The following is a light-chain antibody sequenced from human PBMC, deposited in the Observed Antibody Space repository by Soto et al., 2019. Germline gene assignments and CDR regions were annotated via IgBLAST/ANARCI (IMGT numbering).Light chain of an antibody. J-gene: IGLJ1*01. CDR2: RNN. CDR3: SSYTSGSSHYV. V-gene: IGLV1-47*01. Sequence: QSVLTQPPSASGTPGQRVTISCSGSSSNIGSNYVYWYQQLPGTAPKLLIYRNNQRPSGVPDRFSGSKSGNTASLTISGLQAEDEADYHCSSYTSGSSHYVFGTGTKVTVL. CDR1: SSNIGSNY.